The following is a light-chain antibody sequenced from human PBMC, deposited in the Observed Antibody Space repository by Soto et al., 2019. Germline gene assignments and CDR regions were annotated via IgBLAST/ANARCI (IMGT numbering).Light chain of an antibody. CDR1: SSSIGTNS. Sequence: SVLTRPPSASGTPGQMVTISCSGSSSSIGTNSVYWYQQLPGTAPKLLIYRNNQRPSGVPDRFSGSKSGTSASLAISGLRSEDEADYYCASWDDSLSGYVFGTGTKVTVL. CDR2: RNN. J-gene: IGLJ1*01. V-gene: IGLV1-47*01. CDR3: ASWDDSLSGYV.